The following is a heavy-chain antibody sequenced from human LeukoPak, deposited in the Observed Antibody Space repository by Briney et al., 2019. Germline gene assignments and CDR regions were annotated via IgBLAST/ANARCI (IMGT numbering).Heavy chain of an antibody. Sequence: GGSLRLSCAASGFIFSTYWMSWVRQAPGKGLEWVANIKEDGSEKYYVDSVKGRFTISRDNAKKSLYLQMNSLRVEDTAVYYCARPLYGAASVALNPNSLDYWGQGTLVTVSS. J-gene: IGHJ4*02. CDR3: ARPLYGAASVALNPNSLDY. V-gene: IGHV3-7*01. CDR2: IKEDGSEK. CDR1: GFIFSTYW. D-gene: IGHD4/OR15-4a*01.